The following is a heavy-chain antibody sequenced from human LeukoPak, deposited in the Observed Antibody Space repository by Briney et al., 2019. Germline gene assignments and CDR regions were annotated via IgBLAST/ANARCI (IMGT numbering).Heavy chain of an antibody. CDR1: GGSFSGYY. CDR2: INHSGST. D-gene: IGHD2-15*01. J-gene: IGHJ4*02. CDR3: ARDGYCGGGSCGGYDY. V-gene: IGHV4-34*01. Sequence: SETLSLTCAVYGGSFSGYYWSWIRQPPGKGLEWIGEINHSGSTNYNPSLKSRVTISVDTSKNQFSLKLSSVTAADTAVYYCARDGYCGGGSCGGYDYWGQGTLVTVSS.